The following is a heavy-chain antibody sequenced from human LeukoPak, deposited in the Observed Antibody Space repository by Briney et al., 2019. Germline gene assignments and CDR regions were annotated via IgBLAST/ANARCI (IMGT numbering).Heavy chain of an antibody. D-gene: IGHD6-6*01. CDR2: MNPNSGNT. Sequence: ASVTVSFTASAYTFTIYDINWVRQAPGQGLEWMGWMNPNSGNTGYSQKVQGRVTMTSNTSITTAYMELSSLSSEDTAVYYCARGDSSSSDYFDYWGQGTLVTVSS. CDR1: AYTFTIYD. CDR3: ARGDSSSSDYFDY. V-gene: IGHV1-8*01. J-gene: IGHJ4*02.